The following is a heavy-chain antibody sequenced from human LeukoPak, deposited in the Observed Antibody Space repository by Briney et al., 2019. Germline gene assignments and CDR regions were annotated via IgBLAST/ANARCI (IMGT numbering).Heavy chain of an antibody. CDR3: ARADIVATTTDAFDI. V-gene: IGHV3-7*03. D-gene: IGHD5-12*01. CDR1: GFTFSSYW. CDR2: IKQDGSEK. J-gene: IGHJ3*02. Sequence: GGSLRLSCAASGFTFSSYWMNWVRQAPGRGLEWVASIKQDGSEKYYVDSVKGRFTISRDNAKNSLYLQMNSLRAEDTAVYYCARADIVATTTDAFDIWGQGTMVTVSS.